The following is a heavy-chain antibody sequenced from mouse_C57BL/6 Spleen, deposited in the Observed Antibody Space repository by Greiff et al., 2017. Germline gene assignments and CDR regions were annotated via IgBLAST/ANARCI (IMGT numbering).Heavy chain of an antibody. J-gene: IGHJ2*01. CDR3: ARGKLGLDY. CDR2: INPNNGGT. CDR1: GYTFTDYY. Sequence: EVQLKQSGPELVKPGASVKISCKASGYTFTDYYMNWVKQSHGKSLEWIGDINPNNGGTSYNQKFKGKATLTVDKSSSTAYMELRSLTSEDSAVYYCARGKLGLDYWGQGTTLTVSS. V-gene: IGHV1-26*01. D-gene: IGHD4-1*01.